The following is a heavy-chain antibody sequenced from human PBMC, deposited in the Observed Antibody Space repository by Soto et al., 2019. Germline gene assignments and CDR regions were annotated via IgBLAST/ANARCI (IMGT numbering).Heavy chain of an antibody. CDR3: ARAAVGMATIPVFDY. CDR2: ISYDGSNK. D-gene: IGHD5-12*01. CDR1: GFTFSSYA. Sequence: QVQLVESGGGVVQPGRSLRLSCAASGFTFSSYAMHWVRQAPGKGLEWVAVISYDGSNKYYADSVKGRFTISRDNSKNTLYLQRSSLRAEDRAVFYCARAAVGMATIPVFDYWGQGALVTVSS. V-gene: IGHV3-30-3*01. J-gene: IGHJ4*02.